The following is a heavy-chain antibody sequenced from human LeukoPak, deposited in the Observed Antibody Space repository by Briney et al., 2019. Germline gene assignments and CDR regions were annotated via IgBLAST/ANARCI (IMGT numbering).Heavy chain of an antibody. V-gene: IGHV3-30*04. Sequence: GGSLRLSCAASGFTFSSYAMHWVRQAPGKGLEGVAVISYDGSNKYYADSVKGRFTISRDNSKNTLYLQMNSLRAEDTAVYYCARERDGYNFYYFDYWGQGTLVTVSS. CDR2: ISYDGSNK. J-gene: IGHJ4*02. CDR1: GFTFSSYA. D-gene: IGHD5-24*01. CDR3: ARERDGYNFYYFDY.